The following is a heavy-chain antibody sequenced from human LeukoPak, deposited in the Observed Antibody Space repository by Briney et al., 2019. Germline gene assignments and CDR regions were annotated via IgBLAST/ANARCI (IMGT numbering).Heavy chain of an antibody. D-gene: IGHD3-3*01. Sequence: GGSLRLSCAASGFTFSSYAMSWVRQAPGKGLEWVSAVSGSGGSTYYADSVKGRFTISRDNPKNTLYLQMNSLRAEDTAVYYCATKPSRITIFGVVTSPRGAFDIWGQGTMVTVSS. CDR3: ATKPSRITIFGVVTSPRGAFDI. CDR2: VSGSGGST. CDR1: GFTFSSYA. J-gene: IGHJ3*02. V-gene: IGHV3-23*01.